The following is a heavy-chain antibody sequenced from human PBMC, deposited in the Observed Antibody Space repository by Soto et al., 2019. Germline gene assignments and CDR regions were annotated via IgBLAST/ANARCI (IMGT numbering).Heavy chain of an antibody. CDR1: GFSLTTGVG. J-gene: IGHJ4*02. CDR3: ATLTADF. Sequence: ITLEESGPTLVKPTETLTLTCTFSGFSLTTGVGVGWVRQTTGKALEWLALVYWDDDKHYNPSLKTRLTITKDDSKGQVVLTMTKMDPADSATYYCATLTADFWGPGTLVTVS. CDR2: VYWDDDK. V-gene: IGHV2-5*02.